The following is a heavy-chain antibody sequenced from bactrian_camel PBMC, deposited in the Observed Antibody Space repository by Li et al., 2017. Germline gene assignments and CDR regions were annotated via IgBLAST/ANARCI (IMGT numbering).Heavy chain of an antibody. J-gene: IGHJ4*01. CDR2: IYTGGGST. D-gene: IGHD2*01. V-gene: IGHV3S31*01. Sequence: DVQLVESGGGSVQVGGSLTLSCIVSSYAYNNLVMGWGRQAPGKEREGVAAIYTGGGSTYYADSVKGRFTISQDNSKNTLFLQMNVLRPEDTAMYNCAARKVARGSHFSLGRAPALRRDEYNLWGQGTQVTVS. CDR3: AARKVARGSHFSLGRAPALRRDEYNL. CDR1: SYAYNNLV.